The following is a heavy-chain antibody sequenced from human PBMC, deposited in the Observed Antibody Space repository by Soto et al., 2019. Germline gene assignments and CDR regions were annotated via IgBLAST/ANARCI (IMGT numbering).Heavy chain of an antibody. V-gene: IGHV4-59*08. D-gene: IGHD2-15*01. CDR1: GGSISSCY. CDR2: IYYSGST. CDR3: ACIWVHCSGGSCYRTHAFDI. Sequence: SETLSLTCTASGGSISSCYWSWIRQPPGKGLEWIGYIYYSGSTNYNPSLKSRVTISVDTSKNQFSLKLSTLTADDTAVYYCACIWVHCSGGSCYRTHAFDIWGKGTMVTAS. J-gene: IGHJ3*02.